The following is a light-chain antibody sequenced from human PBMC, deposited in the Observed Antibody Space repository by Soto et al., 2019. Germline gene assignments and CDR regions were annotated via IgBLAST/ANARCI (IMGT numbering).Light chain of an antibody. CDR1: QSVSSCY. V-gene: IGKV3D-20*02. CDR2: GAS. Sequence: LTQSQFPLSWSPGERCALSFRASQSVSSCYLAWYQQKPGQTPRLLNYGASSRAAGIPDRFSGSGSGTDFTLTSSSLEPEDFAVYYCQQRSNRLTFGQGTRLEIK. CDR3: QQRSNRLT. J-gene: IGKJ5*01.